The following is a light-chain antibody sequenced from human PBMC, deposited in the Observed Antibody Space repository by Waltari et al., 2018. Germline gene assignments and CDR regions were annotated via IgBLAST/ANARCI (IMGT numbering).Light chain of an antibody. CDR2: GAS. J-gene: IGKJ2*01. CDR3: QQYGSSILYT. V-gene: IGKV3-20*01. Sequence: EIVLTQSPGTLSLSPGERATLSCRASQNIKRSYLAWYQQKPGQSPKLLIYGASIRATGIPDRFSGSGSGTDFTLIISRLEPEDCAVYYCQQYGSSILYTFGQGTRLEIK. CDR1: QNIKRSY.